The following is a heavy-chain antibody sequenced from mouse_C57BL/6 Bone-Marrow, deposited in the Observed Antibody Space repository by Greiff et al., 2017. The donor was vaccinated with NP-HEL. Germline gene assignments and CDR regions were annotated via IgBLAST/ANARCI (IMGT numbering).Heavy chain of an antibody. Sequence: EVKLVESGGGLVKPGGSLKLSCAASGFTFSSYTMSWVRQTPEKRLEWVATISGGGGNTYYPDSGKGRFTISRDNAKNTLYLQMSSLRSEDTALYYCARQGGYYHYWGQGTTLTVSS. CDR2: ISGGGGNT. CDR3: ARQGGYYHY. D-gene: IGHD2-3*01. CDR1: GFTFSSYT. V-gene: IGHV5-9*01. J-gene: IGHJ2*01.